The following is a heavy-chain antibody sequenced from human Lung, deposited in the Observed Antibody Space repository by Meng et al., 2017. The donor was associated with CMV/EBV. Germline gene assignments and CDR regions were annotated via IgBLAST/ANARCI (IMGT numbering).Heavy chain of an antibody. CDR1: GFTFGDYA. V-gene: IGHV3-49*04. D-gene: IGHD5-12*01. CDR3: TRQWSGYDYVGRGMDV. CDR2: IRSKAYGGTT. J-gene: IGHJ6*02. Sequence: GGSLRLXCTASGFTFGDYAMSWVRQAPGKGLEWVGFIRSKAYGGTTEYAASVKGRFTISRDDSKSIAYLQMNSLKTEDTAVYYCTRQWSGYDYVGRGMDVWGQGTTVTVSS.